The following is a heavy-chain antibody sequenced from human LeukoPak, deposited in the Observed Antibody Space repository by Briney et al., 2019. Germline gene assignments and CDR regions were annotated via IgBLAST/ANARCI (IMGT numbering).Heavy chain of an antibody. CDR1: GFTFSDYY. V-gene: IGHV3-11*06. Sequence: PGGSLRLSCAASGFTFSDYYMSWIRQAPGKGLEWVSYISSSSSYTNYADSVKGRFTISRDNAKNSLYLQMNSLRAEDTAVYYCARDMTRGLLTLQPTGGEFDYWGQGTLVTVSS. CDR3: ARDMTRGLLTLQPTGGEFDY. D-gene: IGHD3-16*01. J-gene: IGHJ4*02. CDR2: ISSSSSYT.